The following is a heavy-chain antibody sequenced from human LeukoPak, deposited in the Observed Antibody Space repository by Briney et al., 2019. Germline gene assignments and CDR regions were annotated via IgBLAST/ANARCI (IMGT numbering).Heavy chain of an antibody. J-gene: IGHJ4*02. V-gene: IGHV3-21*01. CDR1: GFTFTTYW. CDR3: ARIVWHSSDFDY. CDR2: ISSSSNYI. D-gene: IGHD3-16*01. Sequence: NTGGSLSLSCAASGFTFTTYWMNWVRQAPGKGLEWVSSISSSSNYIYYADSVKGRFAISRDNAKNSLYLQMNSLRAEDTAVYYGARIVWHSSDFDYWGQGTLVTVSS.